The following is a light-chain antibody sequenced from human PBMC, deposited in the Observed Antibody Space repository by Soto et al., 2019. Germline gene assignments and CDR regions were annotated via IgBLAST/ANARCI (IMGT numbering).Light chain of an antibody. CDR3: LQSYTTPWT. J-gene: IGKJ1*01. V-gene: IGKV1-39*01. CDR1: PSISHS. Sequence: DIQMTQSPSSLSTSVGDRVTITCLASPSISHSLNWYQQKPGKVPKLLIYAESRLQSGVQSRFSSSGSGTDFTLTISRLQPEDFATYYCLQSYTTPWTFGQRTKVEIK. CDR2: AES.